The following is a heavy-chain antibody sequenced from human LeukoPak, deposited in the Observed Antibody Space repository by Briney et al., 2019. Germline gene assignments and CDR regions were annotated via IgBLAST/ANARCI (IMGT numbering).Heavy chain of an antibody. CDR2: INSDGSST. D-gene: IGHD2-15*01. J-gene: IGHJ4*02. Sequence: PGGSLRLSCAASGFTFSSYWMHWVRQAPGKGLVWVSRINSDGSSTSYADSVKGRFTISRDNAKNSLYLQMNSLRAEDTALYYCARDQSRYCSGGSCAYLWGQGTLVTVSS. CDR1: GFTFSSYW. V-gene: IGHV3-74*01. CDR3: ARDQSRYCSGGSCAYL.